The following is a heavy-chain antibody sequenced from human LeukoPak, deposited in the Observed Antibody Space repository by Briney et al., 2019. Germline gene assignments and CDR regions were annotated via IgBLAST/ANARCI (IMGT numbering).Heavy chain of an antibody. CDR2: LSFDGSNK. J-gene: IGHJ4*02. Sequence: GGSLRLSCEASGFTFSSYAMHWVRQAPGKGLEWVAVLSFDGSNKYYADSVKGRFTISRDNSKNTLYLQMNSLRAEDTAVYYCARDSDPYFDYYDSRGNDYWGQGTLVTVSS. CDR3: ARDSDPYFDYYDSRGNDY. D-gene: IGHD3-22*01. CDR1: GFTFSSYA. V-gene: IGHV3-30-3*01.